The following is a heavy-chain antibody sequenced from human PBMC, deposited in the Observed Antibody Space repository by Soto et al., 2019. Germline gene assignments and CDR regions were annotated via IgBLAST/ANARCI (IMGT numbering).Heavy chain of an antibody. V-gene: IGHV4-59*02. CDR3: SHGYSQYFNS. J-gene: IGHJ4*02. Sequence: SETLSLTCNVSGASVSNGYWSWIRQPPGKALEWIGFMYFGGSFNYNPSLTSRATISVETSKNQFSMKLTSVTASDTAVYYCSHGYSQYFNSWGQGTLVTVSS. CDR1: GASVSNGY. CDR2: MYFGGSF. D-gene: IGHD4-17*01.